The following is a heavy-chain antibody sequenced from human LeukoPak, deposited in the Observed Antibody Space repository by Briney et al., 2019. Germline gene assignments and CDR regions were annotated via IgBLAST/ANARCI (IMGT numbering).Heavy chain of an antibody. CDR3: ANRIGYSSGWYFDY. D-gene: IGHD6-19*01. V-gene: IGHV3-23*01. J-gene: IGHJ4*02. Sequence: GGSLRLSSAASGFTFSSYAMSWVRQAPGKGLEWVSAINGDGGSTYYADSVKGRFTISRDNSKNTLYLQMNSLRAEDTAVYYCANRIGYSSGWYFDYWGQGTLVTVSS. CDR2: INGDGGST. CDR1: GFTFSSYA.